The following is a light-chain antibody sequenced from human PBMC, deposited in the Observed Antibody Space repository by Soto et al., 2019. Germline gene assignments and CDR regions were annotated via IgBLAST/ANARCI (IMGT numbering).Light chain of an antibody. CDR2: DVS. J-gene: IGLJ2*01. V-gene: IGLV2-14*03. CDR3: NSYTTRTTLV. CDR1: SCNVGAYDY. Sequence: QSVLTQPASVSGSPGQAITISCTGTSCNVGAYDYVSWFQHHPGTAPKLIIYDVSNRPSGVPSRFSGSKSGTTASLTISGHAAEEAADYYCNSYTTRTTLVFGGGTKLTVL.